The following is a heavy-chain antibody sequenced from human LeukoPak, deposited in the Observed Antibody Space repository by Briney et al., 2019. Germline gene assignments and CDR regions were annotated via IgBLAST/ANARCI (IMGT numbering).Heavy chain of an antibody. CDR2: INHSGST. J-gene: IGHJ5*02. D-gene: IGHD2-15*01. CDR3: ASAFLRGVVVAAITRRWFDP. Sequence: SETLSLTCAVYGGSFSGYYWSWIRQPPGKGLEWIGEINHSGSTNYNTSLKSRVTISVHTSKNQFALKLSSVTAADTAVYYCASAFLRGVVVAAITRRWFDPWGQGTLVTVSS. V-gene: IGHV4-34*01. CDR1: GGSFSGYY.